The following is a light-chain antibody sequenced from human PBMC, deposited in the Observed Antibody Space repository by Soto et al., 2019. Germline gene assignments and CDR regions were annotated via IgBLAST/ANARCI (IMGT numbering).Light chain of an antibody. V-gene: IGKV3-20*01. CDR1: QSVSSSY. CDR2: GAS. CDR3: QQYGSSPPYT. Sequence: EIVLTQSPGTLSLSPGERATLSCRASQSVSSSYLAWYQQNPGQAPRLLIYGASSRATGIPDRLSGSGSGTDCTLTISRLEPEDFAVYYCQQYGSSPPYTFGQGTKLEIK. J-gene: IGKJ2*01.